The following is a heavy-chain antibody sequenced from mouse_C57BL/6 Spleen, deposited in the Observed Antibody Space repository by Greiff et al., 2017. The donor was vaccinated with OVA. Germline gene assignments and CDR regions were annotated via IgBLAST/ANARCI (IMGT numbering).Heavy chain of an antibody. Sequence: VQLQQPGAELVKPGASVKLSCKASGYTFTSYWMQWVKQRPGQGLEWIGEIDPSDSYTNYNQKFKGKATLAVDTSSSTAYMQLGSLTSEDSAVYYCARAGQGLFYAMDYWGQGTSVTVSS. J-gene: IGHJ4*01. CDR1: GYTFTSYW. V-gene: IGHV1-50*01. CDR3: ARAGQGLFYAMDY. CDR2: IDPSDSYT. D-gene: IGHD3-3*01.